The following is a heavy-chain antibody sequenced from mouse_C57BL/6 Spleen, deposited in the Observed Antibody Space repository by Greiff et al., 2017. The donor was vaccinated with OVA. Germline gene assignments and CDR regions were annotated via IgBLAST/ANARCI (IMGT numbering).Heavy chain of an antibody. Sequence: QVQLKESGPELVKPGASVKISCKASGYAFSSSWMNGVKQRPGKGLEWIGRIYPGDGDTNYNGKFKGKATLTAVKSSSTAYMQLSSLTSEDDAVYYCARYGYDVAYARDYWGQGTSVTVSS. CDR1: GYAFSSSW. CDR3: ARYGYDVAYARDY. CDR2: IYPGDGDT. J-gene: IGHJ4*01. D-gene: IGHD2-2*01. V-gene: IGHV1-82*01.